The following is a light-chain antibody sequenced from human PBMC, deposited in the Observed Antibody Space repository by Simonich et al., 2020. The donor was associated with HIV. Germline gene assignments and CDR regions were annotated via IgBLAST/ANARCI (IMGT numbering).Light chain of an antibody. CDR1: QSVLYTSNNTNY. CDR3: QQYYTTPPT. Sequence: DVVMTQSPDSLAVSLCERATIHCKSSQSVLYTSNNTNYLAWYQHKPRQPPKLLIYCASTRIAGVPDRFSGSGSGTDFTLTISSLQAEDVAVYYCQQYYTTPPTFGPGTKVDI. V-gene: IGKV4-1*01. J-gene: IGKJ3*01. CDR2: CAS.